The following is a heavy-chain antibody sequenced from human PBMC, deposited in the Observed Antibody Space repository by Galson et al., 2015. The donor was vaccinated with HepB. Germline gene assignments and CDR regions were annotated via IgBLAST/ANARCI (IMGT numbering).Heavy chain of an antibody. CDR3: ARRWAAAGSFDY. CDR1: GFTFSDYY. V-gene: IGHV3-11*01. CDR2: ISASARTI. J-gene: IGHJ4*02. Sequence: SLRLSCAASGFTFSDYYMSWIRQAPGKGLEWVSYISASARTIYYPDSVKGRFTISRDNAKNSLYLQMSSLRAEDTAVYYCARRWAAAGSFDYWGQGTLVSVSS. D-gene: IGHD6-13*01.